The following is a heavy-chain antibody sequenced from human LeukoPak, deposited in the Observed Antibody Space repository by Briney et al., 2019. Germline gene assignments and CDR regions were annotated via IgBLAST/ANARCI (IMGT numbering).Heavy chain of an antibody. CDR2: IYHSGST. CDR3: ARHSPNWGINY. J-gene: IGHJ4*02. D-gene: IGHD7-27*01. CDR1: GYSISSGYY. Sequence: SETLSLTCAVSGYSISSGYYWGWIRQPPGKGLEWIGSIYHSGSTYYNPSLKSRVTISVDTSKNQFSLKLSSVTAADTAVYYCARHSPNWGINYWGQATLVTVSS. V-gene: IGHV4-38-2*01.